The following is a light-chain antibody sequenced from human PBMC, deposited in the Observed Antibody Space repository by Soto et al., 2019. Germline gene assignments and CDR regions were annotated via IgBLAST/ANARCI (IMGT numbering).Light chain of an antibody. Sequence: EIVLTQSPATLSSFPGDRVTLSCRASQYINTRLAWYQHRPCQAPRLLIYQTSLRAAGIPARFSASGSGTDFTPTVSSLEPEDSAVYYGQQRNVWPTVTFGQGTRLEIK. V-gene: IGKV3-11*01. J-gene: IGKJ5*01. CDR2: QTS. CDR1: QYINTR. CDR3: QQRNVWPTVT.